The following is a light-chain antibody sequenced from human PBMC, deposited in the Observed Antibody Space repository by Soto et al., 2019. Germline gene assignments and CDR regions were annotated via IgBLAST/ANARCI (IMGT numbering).Light chain of an antibody. CDR1: QSVSSW. Sequence: IQMNQSPSTLSASVGDRVSITCRASQSVSSWVAWYQQKPGKAPKLLIYDASGLESGVPSRFSGSGSGTEFTLTISSLQPDDFATYYCQQYKTYWTFGQGTKVDIK. CDR3: QQYKTYWT. CDR2: DAS. V-gene: IGKV1-5*01. J-gene: IGKJ1*01.